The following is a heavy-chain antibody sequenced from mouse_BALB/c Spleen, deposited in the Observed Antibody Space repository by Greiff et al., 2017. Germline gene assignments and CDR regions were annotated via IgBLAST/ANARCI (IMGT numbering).Heavy chain of an antibody. CDR1: GYTFTDYA. Sequence: QVQLKESGAELVRPGVSVKISCKGSGYTFTDYAMHWVKQSHAKSLEWIGVISTYYGDASYNQKFKGKATMTVDKSSSTAYMELARLTSEDSAIYYCATPGTEHAMDYWGQGTSVTVSS. D-gene: IGHD4-1*01. V-gene: IGHV1S137*01. CDR3: ATPGTEHAMDY. J-gene: IGHJ4*01. CDR2: ISTYYGDA.